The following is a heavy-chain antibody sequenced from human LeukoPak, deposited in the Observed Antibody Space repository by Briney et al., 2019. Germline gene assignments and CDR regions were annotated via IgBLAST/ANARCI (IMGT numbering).Heavy chain of an antibody. J-gene: IGHJ3*02. D-gene: IGHD3-22*01. CDR1: GFTFSDYY. CDR3: ARLRDDSSGYFDAFDI. CDR2: ISSSGSTI. Sequence: GGSLRLSCAASGFTFSDYYMSWIRQAPGKGLEWVSYISSSGSTIYYADSVKGRFTISRDNAKNSLYLQMNSLRAEDTAVYYCARLRDDSSGYFDAFDIRGQGTMVTVSS. V-gene: IGHV3-11*01.